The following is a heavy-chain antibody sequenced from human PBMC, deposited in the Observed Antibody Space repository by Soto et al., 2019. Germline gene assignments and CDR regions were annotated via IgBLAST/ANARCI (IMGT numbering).Heavy chain of an antibody. CDR2: ISAYNGNT. CDR3: AIATIAAAGTHYYYYYGMDV. Sequence: GASVKVSCKASGYTFTSYGISWVRQAPGQGLEWMGWISAYNGNTNYAQKLQGRVTMTTDTSTSTAYMELRSLRSDDTAVYYCAIATIAAAGTHYYYYYGMDVWGQGTTVTVSS. D-gene: IGHD6-13*01. CDR1: GYTFTSYG. J-gene: IGHJ6*02. V-gene: IGHV1-18*04.